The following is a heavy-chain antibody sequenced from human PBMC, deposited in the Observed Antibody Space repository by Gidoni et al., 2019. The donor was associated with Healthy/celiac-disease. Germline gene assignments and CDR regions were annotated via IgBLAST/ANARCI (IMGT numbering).Heavy chain of an antibody. CDR1: GFPFSCFS. CDR2: RSYDGSNK. D-gene: IGHD3-10*01. Sequence: QVQLVESGGGVVQPGRSLRLSCSASGFPFSCFSMHGVRQAPGKGLEWVAVRSYDGSNKYYADSVKGRFTISRDKSKNTLYLQMNSLRAEDTAVYYCASRGALWFGEFQNWFDPWGQGTLVTVSS. V-gene: IGHV3-30-3*01. CDR3: ASRGALWFGEFQNWFDP. J-gene: IGHJ5*02.